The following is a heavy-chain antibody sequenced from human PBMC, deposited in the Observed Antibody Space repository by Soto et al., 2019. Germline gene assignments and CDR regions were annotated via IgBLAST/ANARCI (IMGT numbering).Heavy chain of an antibody. CDR2: MNPNSGNT. Sequence: QVQLVQSGAEVKKSGASVKVSCKASGYTFTSHDINWVRQATGQGLEWMGWMNPNSGNTGYAQKFQGRVTMTRNTSISTAYMELSRLRFEDTAVYYCARWDYGVYARFDYWGQGTLVTVSS. CDR3: ARWDYGVYARFDY. J-gene: IGHJ4*02. D-gene: IGHD4-17*01. CDR1: GYTFTSHD. V-gene: IGHV1-8*01.